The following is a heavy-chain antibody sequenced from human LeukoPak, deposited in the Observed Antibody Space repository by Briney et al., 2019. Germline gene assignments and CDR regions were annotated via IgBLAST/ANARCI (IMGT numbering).Heavy chain of an antibody. J-gene: IGHJ6*03. D-gene: IGHD6-19*01. CDR1: GYTFPRYD. Sequence: GASETVSCKASGYTFPRYDINWVRQATGQGLEWMGWMNPNSGNTDYAQKFQGRVTMTRNTSISTAYMELSSLRSEDTGVYYCARDGGWYFPSGMWSLGYYYYMDVWGKGTTVTVSS. CDR2: MNPNSGNT. CDR3: ARDGGWYFPSGMWSLGYYYYMDV. V-gene: IGHV1-8*01.